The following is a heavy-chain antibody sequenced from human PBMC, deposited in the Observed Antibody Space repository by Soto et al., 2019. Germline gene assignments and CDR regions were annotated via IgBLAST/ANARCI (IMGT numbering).Heavy chain of an antibody. CDR3: ARDRLWELLPGYYYGMDV. CDR2: INAGNGNT. D-gene: IGHD1-26*01. J-gene: IGHJ6*02. CDR1: GYTFTSYA. Sequence: ASVKVSCKASGYTFTSYAMHWVRQAPGQRLEWMGWINAGNGNTKYSQKFQGRVTITRDTSASTAYMELSSLRSEDTAVYYCARDRLWELLPGYYYGMDVWGQGTTVTVSS. V-gene: IGHV1-3*01.